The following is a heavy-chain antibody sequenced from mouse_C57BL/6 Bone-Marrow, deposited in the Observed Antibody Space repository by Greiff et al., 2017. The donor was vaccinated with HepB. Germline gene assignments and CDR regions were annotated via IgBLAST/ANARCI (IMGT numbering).Heavy chain of an antibody. Sequence: QVQLKQSGAELMKPGASVKLSCKATGYTFTGYWIEWVKQRPGHGLEWIGESLPGSGSTNYNEKFKGKATFTAGTSSNTAYMQLSSLTTEDSAIYYCARGTYDYDPDYWGQGTTLTVSS. D-gene: IGHD2-4*01. J-gene: IGHJ2*01. V-gene: IGHV1-9*01. CDR1: GYTFTGYW. CDR2: SLPGSGST. CDR3: ARGTYDYDPDY.